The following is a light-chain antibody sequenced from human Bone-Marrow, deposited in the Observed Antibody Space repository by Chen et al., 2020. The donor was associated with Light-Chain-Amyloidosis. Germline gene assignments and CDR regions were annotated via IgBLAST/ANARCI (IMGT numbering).Light chain of an antibody. J-gene: IGKJ2*02. Sequence: EIVMTQSPATLSVSPGERATLSCRASRSINNNLAWYQKKPGQAPRLLIYGASSRATGGPDRCSGSGSGPAFTLTISSLQSADSAVSYWQEYNDWPPGAGTFGQGTKVEIK. CDR1: RSINNN. CDR2: GAS. CDR3: QEYNDWPPGAGT. V-gene: IGKV3-15*01.